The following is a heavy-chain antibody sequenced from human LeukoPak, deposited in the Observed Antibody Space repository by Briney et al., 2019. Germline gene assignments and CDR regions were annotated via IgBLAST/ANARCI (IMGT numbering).Heavy chain of an antibody. CDR2: VNPNSGGT. CDR3: ARDNLVGATDPYYYYMDV. CDR1: GYTFTGYY. D-gene: IGHD1-26*01. J-gene: IGHJ6*03. Sequence: ASVKVSCKASGYTFTGYYMYWVRQAPGQGLEWMGWVNPNSGGTNYAQKFQGRVTMTRDTSISTAYMELSRLRSDDTAVYYCARDNLVGATDPYYYYMDVWGKGTTVTISS. V-gene: IGHV1-2*02.